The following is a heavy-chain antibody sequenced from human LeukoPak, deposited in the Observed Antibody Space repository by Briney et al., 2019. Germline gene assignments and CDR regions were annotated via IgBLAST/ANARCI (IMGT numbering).Heavy chain of an antibody. CDR3: ARGGGITMIVVVSRPPYFDY. Sequence: SETLSLTCAVYGGSFSGYYWSWIRQPPGKGLEWIGEINHSGSTNYNPSLKSRVTISVDTSKNQFSLKLSSVTAADTAVYYCARGGGITMIVVVSRPPYFDYWGQGTLVTVSS. V-gene: IGHV4-34*01. J-gene: IGHJ4*02. CDR2: INHSGST. CDR1: GGSFSGYY. D-gene: IGHD3-22*01.